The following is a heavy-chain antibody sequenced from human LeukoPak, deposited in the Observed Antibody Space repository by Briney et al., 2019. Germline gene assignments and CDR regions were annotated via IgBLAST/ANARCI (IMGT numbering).Heavy chain of an antibody. Sequence: GGSLRLSCAASGFTFSSYAMSWVRQAPGKGLEWVSAISGSGGSTYYADSVKGRFTISRDNSKNTLYLQMNSLGAEDTAVYYCATSRLRISDYWGQGTLVTVSS. J-gene: IGHJ4*02. D-gene: IGHD4-17*01. CDR1: GFTFSSYA. CDR3: ATSRLRISDY. CDR2: ISGSGGST. V-gene: IGHV3-23*01.